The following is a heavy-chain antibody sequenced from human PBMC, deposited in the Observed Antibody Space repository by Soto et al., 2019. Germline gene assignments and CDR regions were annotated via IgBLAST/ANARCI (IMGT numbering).Heavy chain of an antibody. CDR1: GGSISSSSYY. CDR2: IYSSGST. Sequence: AETLSLTCTVSGGSISSSSYYWGWIRQPPGKGLEWIGSIYSSGSTYYNPSLKSRVTISVDTSKNQFSLKLSSVTAADTAVYYCARRSTIFGVVILDYWGQGTLVTVSS. CDR3: ARRSTIFGVVILDY. V-gene: IGHV4-39*01. J-gene: IGHJ4*02. D-gene: IGHD3-3*01.